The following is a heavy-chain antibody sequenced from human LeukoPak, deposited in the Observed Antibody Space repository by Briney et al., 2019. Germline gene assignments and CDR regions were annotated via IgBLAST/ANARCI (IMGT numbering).Heavy chain of an antibody. Sequence: PGRSLRLSCAASGFTFSSYSMNWVRQAPGKGLEWVSYISSSSSTIYYADSVKGRFTISRDNAKNSLYLQMNSLRDEDTAVYYCARARASGRSGFDYWGQGTLVTVSS. J-gene: IGHJ4*02. CDR3: ARARASGRSGFDY. D-gene: IGHD2-15*01. CDR2: ISSSSSTI. V-gene: IGHV3-48*02. CDR1: GFTFSSYS.